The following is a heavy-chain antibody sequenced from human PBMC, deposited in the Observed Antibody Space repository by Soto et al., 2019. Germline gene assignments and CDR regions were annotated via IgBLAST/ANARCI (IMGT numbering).Heavy chain of an antibody. D-gene: IGHD1-26*01. V-gene: IGHV4-61*08. CDR1: GGSISSGDYY. Sequence: SETLSLTCTVSGGSISSGDYYWSWIRQPPGKGLEWIGYIYYNGSTNYNPSLKSRVTISVDTSKNQFSLMLSSVTAADTAVYYCATFGIVGASSFDYWGQGTLVTVSS. J-gene: IGHJ4*02. CDR3: ATFGIVGASSFDY. CDR2: IYYNGST.